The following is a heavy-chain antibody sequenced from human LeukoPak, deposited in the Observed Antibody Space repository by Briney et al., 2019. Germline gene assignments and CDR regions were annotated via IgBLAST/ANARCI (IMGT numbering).Heavy chain of an antibody. J-gene: IGHJ3*02. Sequence: ASVKVSCKASGYTFTSYYFHWVRQAPGQGLEWMGIINPSGGTTSYAQKFQGRVTITADESTSTAYMELSSLRSEDTAVYYCARETRSGSYWKAWRFDIWGQGTMVTVSS. CDR2: INPSGGTT. CDR3: ARETRSGSYWKAWRFDI. D-gene: IGHD1-26*01. CDR1: GYTFTSYY. V-gene: IGHV1-46*01.